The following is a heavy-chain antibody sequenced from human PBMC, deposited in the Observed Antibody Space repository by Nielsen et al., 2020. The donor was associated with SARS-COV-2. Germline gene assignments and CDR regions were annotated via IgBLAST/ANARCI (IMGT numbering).Heavy chain of an antibody. CDR2: IYYSGST. J-gene: IGHJ4*02. Sequence: SETLSLTCTVSGGSISSGGYYWSWIRQPPGKGLEWIGYIYYSGSTNYNPSLKSRVTISVDTSKNQFSLKLSSVTAADTAVYYCAKDGTRGDYSYFDYWGQGTLVTVSS. CDR1: GGSISSGGYY. CDR3: AKDGTRGDYSYFDY. V-gene: IGHV4-61*08. D-gene: IGHD4-17*01.